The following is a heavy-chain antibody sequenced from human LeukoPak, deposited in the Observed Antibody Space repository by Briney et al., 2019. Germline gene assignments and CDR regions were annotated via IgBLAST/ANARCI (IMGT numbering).Heavy chain of an antibody. CDR1: GFSFSDHS. CDR2: TTAYSTI. CDR3: ARGGNWNYGSDFDY. J-gene: IGHJ4*02. Sequence: PGGSLRLSCAASGFSFSDHSINWVRQAPGKGLEWVSYTTAYSTIYYADSVKGRFTISRDNPKNSLYLQMNSLRAEDTAVYYCARGGNWNYGSDFDYWGQGTLVTVSS. V-gene: IGHV3-69-1*01. D-gene: IGHD1-7*01.